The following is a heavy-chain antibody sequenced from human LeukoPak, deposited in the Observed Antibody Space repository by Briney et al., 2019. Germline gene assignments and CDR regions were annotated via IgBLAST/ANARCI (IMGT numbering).Heavy chain of an antibody. CDR3: ARVLSSGYDLFY. V-gene: IGHV1-2*06. CDR1: GYTFTGYY. J-gene: IGHJ4*02. CDR2: INPNSGGT. D-gene: IGHD5-12*01. Sequence: ASVKVSCKASGYTFTGYYMHWVRQAPGQGLEWMGRINPNSGGTNYAQKFQGRVTMTRDTSISTAYMELSRLRSDDTAVYYCARVLSSGYDLFYWGQGPLVTVSS.